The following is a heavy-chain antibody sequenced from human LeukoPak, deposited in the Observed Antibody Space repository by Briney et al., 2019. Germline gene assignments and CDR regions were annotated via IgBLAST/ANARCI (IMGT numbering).Heavy chain of an antibody. CDR1: GFTFSSYT. J-gene: IGHJ4*02. CDR2: ITTSDGNT. V-gene: IGHV3-23*01. Sequence: PGGSLRLSCAASGFTFSSYTMSWVRQAPGKGLEWVSTITTSDGNTYYADSVKGRFTISRDNSKNTLYLQMNSLRAEDTAVYYCARAREGAMATILSYWGQGTLVTVSS. D-gene: IGHD5-24*01. CDR3: ARAREGAMATILSY.